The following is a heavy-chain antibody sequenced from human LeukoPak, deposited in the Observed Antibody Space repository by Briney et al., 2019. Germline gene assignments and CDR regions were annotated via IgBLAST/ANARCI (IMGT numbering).Heavy chain of an antibody. D-gene: IGHD6-13*01. Sequence: SETLSLTCTVSGGSISSYYWSWIRQPPGKGLEWIGYIYTSGSTNYNPSLKSRVTISVDTSKNQFSLKLSSVTAADTAVYYCARLEQQDYYYCYMDVWGKGTTVTVSS. CDR2: IYTSGST. CDR3: ARLEQQDYYYCYMDV. CDR1: GGSISSYY. V-gene: IGHV4-4*09. J-gene: IGHJ6*03.